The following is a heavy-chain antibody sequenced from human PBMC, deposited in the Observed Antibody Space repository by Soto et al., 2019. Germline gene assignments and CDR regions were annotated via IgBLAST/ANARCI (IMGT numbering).Heavy chain of an antibody. CDR3: ARMIVYNWNYGAYYYGMDV. Sequence: PSETLSLTCAVYGGSFSGYYWSWIRQPPGKGLEWIGEVNHSGSTNCNPSLKSRVTVSVDTSKNQFSLKLSSVTAADTAVYYCARMIVYNWNYGAYYYGMDVWGQGTTVTVSS. D-gene: IGHD1-7*01. J-gene: IGHJ6*02. CDR1: GGSFSGYY. CDR2: VNHSGST. V-gene: IGHV4-34*01.